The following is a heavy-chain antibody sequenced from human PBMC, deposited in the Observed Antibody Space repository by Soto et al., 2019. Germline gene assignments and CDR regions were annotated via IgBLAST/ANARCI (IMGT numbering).Heavy chain of an antibody. D-gene: IGHD4-4*01. CDR3: ANRRARSNNLFCEE. J-gene: IGHJ4*02. CDR1: GFSINNGGVG. CDR2: LYWNDDK. Sequence: QITLKESGQTLVKPTPTLTLICSLSGFSINNGGVGVGWIRQPPGKAPEWLALLYWNDDKWYSPSLRYRLSVAKDSSKNQVVLTMTHMDPMDTGTDYCANRRARSNNLFCEEWGQGALVTVSS. V-gene: IGHV2-5*01.